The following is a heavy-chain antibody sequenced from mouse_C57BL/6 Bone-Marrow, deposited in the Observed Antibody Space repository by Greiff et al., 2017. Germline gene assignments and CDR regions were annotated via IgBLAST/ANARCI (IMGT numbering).Heavy chain of an antibody. CDR1: GYTFTSYW. V-gene: IGHV1-55*01. CDR3: ATYYYGSSPFAD. CDR2: IYPGSGST. J-gene: IGHJ3*01. Sequence: VQLQQSGAELVKPGASVKMSCKASGYTFTSYWITWVKQRPGQGLEWIGDIYPGSGSTNYNEKFKSKATLTVDTSSSTAYMQLSSLTSEDSAVYYSATYYYGSSPFADWGQGTLVTVSA. D-gene: IGHD1-1*01.